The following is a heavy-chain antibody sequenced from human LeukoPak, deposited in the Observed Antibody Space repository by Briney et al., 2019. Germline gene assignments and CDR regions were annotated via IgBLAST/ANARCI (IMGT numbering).Heavy chain of an antibody. Sequence: PSETLSLTCTVSGGSISSSSYYWGWIRQPPGKGLEWIGSIYYSGSTYYNPSLKSRVTISVDTSKNQFSLKLSSVTAADTAVYYCAILGRIAAAGGAVDPWGQGTLVTVSS. J-gene: IGHJ5*02. D-gene: IGHD6-13*01. CDR1: GGSISSSSYY. CDR2: IYYSGST. CDR3: AILGRIAAAGGAVDP. V-gene: IGHV4-39*01.